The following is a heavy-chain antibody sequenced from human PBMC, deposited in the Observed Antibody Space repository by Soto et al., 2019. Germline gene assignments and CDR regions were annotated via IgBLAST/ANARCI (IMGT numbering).Heavy chain of an antibody. V-gene: IGHV5-51*01. D-gene: IGHD3-22*01. CDR2: IYPGDSDT. Sequence: PGESLKISCKGSGYSFTSYWIGWVRQIPGKGLEWMGIIYPGDSDTRYSPSFQGQVTISAEKSISTAYLQWSSLQASHTAMYYCARLHYHGSSGPIPCFDYWGQGPPVNVSS. J-gene: IGHJ4*02. CDR3: ARLHYHGSSGPIPCFDY. CDR1: GYSFTSYW.